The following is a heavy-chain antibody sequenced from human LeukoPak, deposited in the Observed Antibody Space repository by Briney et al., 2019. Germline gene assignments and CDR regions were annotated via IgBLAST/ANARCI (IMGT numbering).Heavy chain of an antibody. Sequence: GGSLRLSCAASGFTFSSYSMNWVRQAPGRGLEWVSSISRSSSYIYYADSVKGRFTISRDNAKNSLYLQMNSLRAEDTAVYYCAREGDCSSTSCYMRYYGMDVWGQGTTVTVSS. V-gene: IGHV3-21*01. CDR3: AREGDCSSTSCYMRYYGMDV. J-gene: IGHJ6*02. CDR2: ISRSSSYI. D-gene: IGHD2-2*02. CDR1: GFTFSSYS.